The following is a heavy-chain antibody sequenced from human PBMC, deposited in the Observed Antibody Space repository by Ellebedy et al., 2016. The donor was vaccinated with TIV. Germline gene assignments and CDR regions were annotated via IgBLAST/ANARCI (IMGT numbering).Heavy chain of an antibody. CDR2: IKEDETEK. V-gene: IGHV3-7*01. J-gene: IGHJ5*02. CDR3: AGYGWPANFDP. CDR1: GFIFSTYS. Sequence: GESLKISXAASGFIFSTYSMNWVRQAPGKGLEWVANIKEDETEKYYAESVKGRFTISRDNAKNSLYLEMKSLRAEDTALYYCAGYGWPANFDPWGQGTLVTVSS. D-gene: IGHD6-13*01.